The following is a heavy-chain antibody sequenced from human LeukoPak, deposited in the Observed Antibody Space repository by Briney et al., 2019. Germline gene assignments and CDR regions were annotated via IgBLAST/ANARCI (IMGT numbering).Heavy chain of an antibody. CDR1: GSTLTEFS. CDR2: FVPEDGGT. D-gene: IGHD7-27*01. CDR3: ATVAPGDLFDS. J-gene: IGHJ4*02. Sequence: ASVKVSCKVSGSTLTEFSMHWVRLAPGKGLEWMGGFVPEDGGTIYAQNFQGRVTMTEDTSTDTAYMGLSSLTSEDTAMYYCATVAPGDLFDSWGQGTLVTVSS. V-gene: IGHV1-24*01.